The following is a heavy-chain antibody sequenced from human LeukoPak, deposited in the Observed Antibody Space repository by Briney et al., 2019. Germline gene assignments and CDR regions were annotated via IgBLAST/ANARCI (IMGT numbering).Heavy chain of an antibody. D-gene: IGHD3-10*01. Sequence: PGGSLRLSCAASGFTFSSYWMNWARQAPGKGLEWVASINHNGNVNYYVDSVKGRFTISRDNAKNSLYLQMNSLRDEDTAVYYCAEVRSSASDIWGQGTMVTVSS. CDR3: AEVRSSASDI. CDR2: INHNGNVN. J-gene: IGHJ3*02. V-gene: IGHV3-7*01. CDR1: GFTFSSYW.